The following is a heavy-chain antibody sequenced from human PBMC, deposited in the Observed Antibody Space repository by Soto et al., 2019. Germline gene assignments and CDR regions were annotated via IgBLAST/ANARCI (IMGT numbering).Heavy chain of an antibody. D-gene: IGHD1-26*01. CDR1: GGSFSGYY. CDR2: INHSGST. Sequence: QVQLQQWGAGLLKPSETLSLTCAVYGGSFSGYYWSWIRQLPGKGLEWIGEINHSGSTNYNPSLKSRVTISVDTSKNQFSLKLSAVTAADTAVYYCARGPPLVSGRSYYADYWGQGTLVTVSS. CDR3: ARGPPLVSGRSYYADY. J-gene: IGHJ4*02. V-gene: IGHV4-34*01.